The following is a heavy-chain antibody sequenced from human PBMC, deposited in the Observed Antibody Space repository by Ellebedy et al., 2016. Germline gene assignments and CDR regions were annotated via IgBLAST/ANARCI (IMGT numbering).Heavy chain of an antibody. CDR3: ARGGSRGYYFDY. CDR1: GYTFTSYY. V-gene: IGHV1-2*04. J-gene: IGHJ4*02. Sequence: ASVKVSCXASGYTFTSYYMHWVRQAPGQGLEWMGWINPNSGGTNYAQKFQGWVTMTRDTSISTAYMELSRLRSDDTAVYYCARGGSRGYYFDYWGQGTLVTVSS. CDR2: INPNSGGT.